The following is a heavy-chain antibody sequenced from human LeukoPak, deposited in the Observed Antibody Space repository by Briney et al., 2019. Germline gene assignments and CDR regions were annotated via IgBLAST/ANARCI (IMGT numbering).Heavy chain of an antibody. V-gene: IGHV4-4*07. CDR1: GGSISSYY. D-gene: IGHD2-15*01. Sequence: SETLSLTCTVSGGSISSYYWSWIRQPVGKGLEWIGRIYSFGSTDYNPSLKSRVTMSVDTSKNLFSLKLSSVTAADTAVYYCARDSVCSGGSCYPDEYYFDYWGQGTLVTVSS. CDR3: ARDSVCSGGSCYPDEYYFDY. CDR2: IYSFGST. J-gene: IGHJ4*02.